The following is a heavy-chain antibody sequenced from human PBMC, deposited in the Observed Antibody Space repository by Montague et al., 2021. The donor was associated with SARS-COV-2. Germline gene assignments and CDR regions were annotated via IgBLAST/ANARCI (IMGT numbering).Heavy chain of an antibody. D-gene: IGHD2-15*01. CDR3: ARHVIREGNVVVVAINWFDP. CDR1: GGSISSSSYY. V-gene: IGHV4-39*01. CDR2: IYYSGST. J-gene: IGHJ5*02. Sequence: SETLSLTCTVSGGSISSSSYYWGWIRQPPGKGLEWIGSIYYSGSTYYNPSLKGRVTISVDTSKNQFSLKLSSVTAADTAVYYCARHVIREGNVVVVAINWFDPWGQGTLVTVSS.